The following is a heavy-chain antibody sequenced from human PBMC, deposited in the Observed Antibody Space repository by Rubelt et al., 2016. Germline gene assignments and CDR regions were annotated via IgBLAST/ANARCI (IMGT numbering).Heavy chain of an antibody. J-gene: IGHJ5*02. CDR2: INPNSGGT. Sequence: QVQLVQSGAEVKKPGASVKVSCKASGYTFTGYYMHWVRQAPGQGLEWMGWINPNSGGTNYAQKFQGRVTMTRDTSISTAYMEVGRLRSDDTAVYYCARVSGTTNNWFDPWGQGTLVTVSS. CDR1: GYTFTGYY. V-gene: IGHV1-2*02. D-gene: IGHD1-1*01. CDR3: ARVSGTTNNWFDP.